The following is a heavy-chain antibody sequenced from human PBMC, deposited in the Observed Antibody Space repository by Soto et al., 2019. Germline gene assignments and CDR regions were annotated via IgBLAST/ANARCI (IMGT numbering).Heavy chain of an antibody. V-gene: IGHV4-30-4*01. D-gene: IGHD5-12*01. CDR2: ISYSGTT. Sequence: QVQLQESGPGLVKPSQTLSLTCTVSGDSISSANNYWSWIRQPPGEGLEWIGFISYSGTTSYSPSLKRRLAISLDTSKNQFSLSLTSVTAADTAVYYCARGRGYSYGLDPWGQGTLVTVSS. CDR3: ARGRGYSYGLDP. CDR1: GDSISSANNY. J-gene: IGHJ5*02.